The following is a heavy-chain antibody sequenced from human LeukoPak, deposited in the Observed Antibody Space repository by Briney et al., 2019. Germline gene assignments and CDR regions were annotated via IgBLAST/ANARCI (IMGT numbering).Heavy chain of an antibody. CDR3: ASGGTGARKYYSDPFHY. Sequence: PGGSLRLSCAASGFDLTTYAMTWVRQAPAKGLEWVSSIRIGGGGTYYADSVKGRFTISRDSSKNTVSLQMNSLRVEDTAVYYCASGGTGARKYYSDPFHYWGQGTLVTVSS. D-gene: IGHD3-10*01. J-gene: IGHJ4*02. CDR1: GFDLTTYA. V-gene: IGHV3-23*01. CDR2: IRIGGGGT.